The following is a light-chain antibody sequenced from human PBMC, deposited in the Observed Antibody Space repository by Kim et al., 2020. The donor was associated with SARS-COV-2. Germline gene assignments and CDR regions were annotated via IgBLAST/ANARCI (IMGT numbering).Light chain of an antibody. V-gene: IGKV3-11*01. Sequence: EIVLTQSPATLSFSPGDRATLSFTASQSVSSYLAWYQQKPGQAPRLLIYDASNRATGIPTRFSGSGSGTDFTLTISSQEPEAFAVYYCQQRSNWPPRFTFGGGTKVDIK. CDR2: DAS. CDR1: QSVSSY. J-gene: IGKJ4*01. CDR3: QQRSNWPPRFT.